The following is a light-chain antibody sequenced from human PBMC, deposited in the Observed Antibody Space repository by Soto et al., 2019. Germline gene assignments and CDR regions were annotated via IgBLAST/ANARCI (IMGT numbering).Light chain of an antibody. CDR3: LLSYSGARV. CDR1: TGAVTSGHY. Sequence: QAVVTQDPSLTVSPGGTVTLTCGSSTGAVTSGHYPDWFQQKPGQAPRTLISDTSNKHSWTPARFSGSLLGGKAALTLSGAQHEDEAEFYCLLSYSGARVFGGGTKLTVL. V-gene: IGLV7-46*01. CDR2: DTS. J-gene: IGLJ3*02.